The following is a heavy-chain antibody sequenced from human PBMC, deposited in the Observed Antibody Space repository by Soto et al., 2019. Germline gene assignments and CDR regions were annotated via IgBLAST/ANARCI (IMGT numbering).Heavy chain of an antibody. V-gene: IGHV4-31*03. Sequence: SETLSLTCTVSGGSISSGGYCWSWIRQHPGKGLEWIGYIYYSGSTYYNPSLKSRVTISVDTSKNQFSLKLSSVTAADTAVYYCARVRELRFLEWPGTHYGMDVWGQGTTVTVSS. CDR1: GGSISSGGYC. J-gene: IGHJ6*02. CDR2: IYYSGST. D-gene: IGHD3-3*01. CDR3: ARVRELRFLEWPGTHYGMDV.